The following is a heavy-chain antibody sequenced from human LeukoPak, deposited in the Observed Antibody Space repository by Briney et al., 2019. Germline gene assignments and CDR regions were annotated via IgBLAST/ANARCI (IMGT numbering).Heavy chain of an antibody. CDR1: GFTFSGYY. CDR3: ASDHHYHSSGYSNS. J-gene: IGHJ4*02. D-gene: IGHD3-22*01. CDR2: ISSRGSTI. V-gene: IGHV3-11*01. Sequence: GGSLRLSCAAPGFTFSGYYMSWVRRAPGKGLEWVSYISSRGSTIYYADSVGGRFTISRDNDKKSLYLQMNSLRAADTAVYYCASDHHYHSSGYSNSWGQGTLLTVSS.